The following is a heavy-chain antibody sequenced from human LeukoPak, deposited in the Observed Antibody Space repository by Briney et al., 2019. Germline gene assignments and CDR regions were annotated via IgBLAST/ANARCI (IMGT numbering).Heavy chain of an antibody. D-gene: IGHD7-27*01. J-gene: IGHJ6*03. Sequence: GGSLRLSCAASGFTFSIYAMNWVRQSPGKGLEWVSVISGTGGSTYYADSVKGRFTISRDNSKNTLYLQMNSLRAEDTAVYFCATGDLYYYHQMDVWGKGTTVTVSS. CDR2: ISGTGGST. CDR3: ATGDLYYYHQMDV. CDR1: GFTFSIYA. V-gene: IGHV3-23*01.